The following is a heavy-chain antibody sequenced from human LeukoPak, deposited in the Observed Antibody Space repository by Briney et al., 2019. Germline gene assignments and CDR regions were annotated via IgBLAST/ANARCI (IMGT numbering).Heavy chain of an antibody. J-gene: IGHJ4*02. CDR2: MIPIFGTA. CDR1: GGTFSSYA. D-gene: IGHD2-15*01. Sequence: SVKVSCKASGGTFSSYAISWVRQAPGQGLEWMGRMIPIFGTANYAQKFQGRVTITTDESTSTAYMELSSLRSEDTAVYYCARDEGGGPFDYWGQGTLVTVSS. V-gene: IGHV1-69*05. CDR3: ARDEGGGPFDY.